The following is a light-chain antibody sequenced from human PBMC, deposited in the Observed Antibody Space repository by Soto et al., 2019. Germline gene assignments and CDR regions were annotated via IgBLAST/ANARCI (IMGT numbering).Light chain of an antibody. J-gene: IGLJ1*01. V-gene: IGLV2-23*02. Sequence: QSALTQPASVSGSPGQSITISCTGTSSDVGSYNLVSWYQQHPGKAPKLMIYEVSKRPSGVSNRFSGSKSGNTASLTISGLQAEDEADYYCCSYAGSSTCGAFGTGNKVTDL. CDR1: SSDVGSYNL. CDR3: CSYAGSSTCGA. CDR2: EVS.